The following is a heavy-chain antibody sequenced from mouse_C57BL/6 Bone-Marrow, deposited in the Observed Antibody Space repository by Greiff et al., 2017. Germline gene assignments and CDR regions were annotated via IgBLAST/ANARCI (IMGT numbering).Heavy chain of an antibody. V-gene: IGHV1-47*01. CDR1: GYTFTTYP. J-gene: IGHJ3*01. CDR3: ARRGGRGAWFAY. Sequence: VQRVESGAELVKPGASVKMSCKASGYTFTTYPIEWMKQNHGKSLEWIGNFHPYNDDTKYNEKFKGKATLTVEKSSSTVYLELSRLTSDDSAVYYCARRGGRGAWFAYWGQGTLVTVSA. CDR2: FHPYNDDT.